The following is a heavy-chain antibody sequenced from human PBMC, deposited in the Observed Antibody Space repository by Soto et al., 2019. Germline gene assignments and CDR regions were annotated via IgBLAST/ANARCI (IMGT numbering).Heavy chain of an antibody. CDR3: ARDYGVELDIVVVVAATSYYYYGMEV. D-gene: IGHD2-15*01. Sequence: ASVKISCKASGYSFSTYGFSWVRQAPGQGLEWMGRSSGYNGKTRYAQNLQGRVTMTTDTAMTTVYMELRSLRSDDTAVYYCARDYGVELDIVVVVAATSYYYYGMEVWGQGTTVTVS. V-gene: IGHV1-18*04. CDR2: SSGYNGKT. CDR1: GYSFSTYG. J-gene: IGHJ6*02.